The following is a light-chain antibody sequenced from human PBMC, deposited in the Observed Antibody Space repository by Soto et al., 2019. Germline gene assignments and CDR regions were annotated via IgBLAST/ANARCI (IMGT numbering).Light chain of an antibody. V-gene: IGLV2-11*01. CDR2: DVS. Sequence: QSVLTQPRSGSGSPGQSVTISCTGTSSDVGGYDFVSWYQQHPGKAPKLMIYDVSERPSGVPDRFSGSKSGNTASLTISGLQAEDDADYYCCSYAGSYTLILGGGIKLTVL. CDR3: CSYAGSYTLI. J-gene: IGLJ2*01. CDR1: SSDVGGYDF.